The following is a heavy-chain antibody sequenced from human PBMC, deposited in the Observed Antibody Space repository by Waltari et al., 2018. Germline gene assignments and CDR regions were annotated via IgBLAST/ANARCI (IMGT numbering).Heavy chain of an antibody. J-gene: IGHJ3*02. Sequence: QVQLQESGPGLVKPSQTLSLTCTVPGGSIRSGSYYWSWIRQPAGKGLEWIGYIYTSGSTNYNPSLKSRVTISVDTSKNQFSLKLSSVTAADTAVYYCASRDCSGGSCYSSAFDIWGQGTMVTVSS. D-gene: IGHD2-15*01. CDR3: ASRDCSGGSCYSSAFDI. CDR1: GGSIRSGSYY. V-gene: IGHV4-61*09. CDR2: IYTSGST.